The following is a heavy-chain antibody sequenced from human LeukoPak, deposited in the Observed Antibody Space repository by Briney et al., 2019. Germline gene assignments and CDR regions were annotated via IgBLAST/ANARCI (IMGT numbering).Heavy chain of an antibody. Sequence: GGSLRLSCAASVFTVTSNYMSWVRQAPWKGLEWVSVIYSGGSTYYADSVKGRFTISRDNSKNTLYLQMNSLRAEDTAVYYCARVGNYYDSSGYTWPWFDPWGQGTLVTVSS. CDR3: ARVGNYYDSSGYTWPWFDP. J-gene: IGHJ5*02. CDR1: VFTVTSNY. V-gene: IGHV3-53*01. D-gene: IGHD3-22*01. CDR2: IYSGGST.